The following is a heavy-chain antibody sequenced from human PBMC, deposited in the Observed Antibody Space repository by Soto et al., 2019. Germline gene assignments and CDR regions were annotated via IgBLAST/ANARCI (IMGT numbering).Heavy chain of an antibody. D-gene: IGHD3-3*02. J-gene: IGHJ6*02. V-gene: IGHV4-4*07. CDR2: VFSSGST. CDR1: GGAISSYY. Sequence: SETLSLTCSVPGGAISSYYWSWVRQPAGKGLEWIGRVFSSGSTNYNASLKSRVTMSIDTSKNEVSLTLRSVTAADTGVYYCARVAFSYFGMDVWGQGTPVTVS. CDR3: ARVAFSYFGMDV.